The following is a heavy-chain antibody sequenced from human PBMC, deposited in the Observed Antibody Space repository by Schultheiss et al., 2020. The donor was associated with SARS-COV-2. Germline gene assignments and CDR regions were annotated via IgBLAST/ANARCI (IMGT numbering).Heavy chain of an antibody. V-gene: IGHV3-30*03. J-gene: IGHJ4*02. CDR3: ARGRNPITIFGVVTLPYFDY. Sequence: GESLKISCAASGFTFSNAWMSWVRQAPGKGLEWVAVISYDGSNKYYADSVKGRFTISRDNSKNTLYLQMNSLRAEDTAVYYCARGRNPITIFGVVTLPYFDYWGQGALVTVSS. CDR1: GFTFSNAW. D-gene: IGHD3-3*01. CDR2: ISYDGSNK.